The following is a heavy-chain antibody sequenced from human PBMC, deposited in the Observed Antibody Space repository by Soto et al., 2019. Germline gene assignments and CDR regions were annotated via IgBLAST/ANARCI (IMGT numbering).Heavy chain of an antibody. CDR2: ISSSGSTI. CDR1: GFTFSGYE. Sequence: GGSLRLSCAASGFTFSGYEMNWVRQSPGKGLEWVSYISSSGSTIYYADSVKGRFTISRDNAKNSLYLQMNSLRAEDTAVYYCATGPTIYYYYGMDVWGQGTTVTVSS. V-gene: IGHV3-48*03. CDR3: ATGPTIYYYYGMDV. J-gene: IGHJ6*02.